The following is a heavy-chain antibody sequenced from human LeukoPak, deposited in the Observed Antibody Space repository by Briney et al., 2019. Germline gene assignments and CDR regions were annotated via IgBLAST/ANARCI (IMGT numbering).Heavy chain of an antibody. Sequence: SETLSLTCTVSGGSISNYFWSWIRQPAGKGLEWIGRIYRTGITNYNPSLESRVNMSVDTSNNQFSLKLSSVTAADTAVYYCARAGPGGAPRGFNYWGQGTLVTVSS. J-gene: IGHJ4*02. V-gene: IGHV4-4*07. CDR1: GGSISNYF. CDR3: ARAGPGGAPRGFNY. CDR2: IYRTGIT. D-gene: IGHD3-16*01.